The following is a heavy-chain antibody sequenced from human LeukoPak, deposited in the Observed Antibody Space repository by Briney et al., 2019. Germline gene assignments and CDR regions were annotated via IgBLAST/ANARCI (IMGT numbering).Heavy chain of an antibody. J-gene: IGHJ4*02. V-gene: IGHV3-53*01. Sequence: GGSLRLSCAASGFTVSNNYMSWVRQAPGKGLEWVSVIYSGGSTYYADSLKGRFTISRDNSKNTLYLQMNSLRAEDTAVYYCAKTPVRRFPLYFDYWGQGTLVTVSS. CDR2: IYSGGST. CDR1: GFTVSNNY. CDR3: AKTPVRRFPLYFDY. D-gene: IGHD3-3*01.